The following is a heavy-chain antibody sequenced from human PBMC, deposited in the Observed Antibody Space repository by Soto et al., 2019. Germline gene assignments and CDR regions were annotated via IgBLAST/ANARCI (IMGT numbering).Heavy chain of an antibody. V-gene: IGHV3-23*01. D-gene: IGHD6-13*01. CDR1: GFTFRTYA. CDR2: ISDSGDSS. J-gene: IGHJ4*02. CDR3: AKGFGSTWSYFDY. Sequence: EVQLLESGGGLVETGGSLRLSCGGSGFTFRTYAMSWVRQAPGKGLERVAGISDSGDSSYHADSVKGRFTISRDNSRNTLYLQLISLRDEDTAVCYCAKGFGSTWSYFDYWGQGGLVTLSS.